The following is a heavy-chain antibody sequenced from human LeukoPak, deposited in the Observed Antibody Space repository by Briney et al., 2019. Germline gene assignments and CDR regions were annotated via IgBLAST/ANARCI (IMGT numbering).Heavy chain of an antibody. Sequence: SETLSLTCTVSGGSISSYYWSWIRQPPGKGLEWIGYIYYSGSTNYNPSLKSRVTISVDTSKNQFSLKLSSVTAADTAVYYCARDRSPNCSGGSCYSNWFDPWGQGTLVTVSS. V-gene: IGHV4-59*01. CDR1: GGSISSYY. CDR2: IYYSGST. J-gene: IGHJ5*02. D-gene: IGHD2-15*01. CDR3: ARDRSPNCSGGSCYSNWFDP.